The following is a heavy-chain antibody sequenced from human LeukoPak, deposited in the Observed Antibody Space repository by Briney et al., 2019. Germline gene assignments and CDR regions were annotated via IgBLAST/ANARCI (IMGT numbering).Heavy chain of an antibody. CDR3: ARQNDFRLDY. V-gene: IGHV5-51*01. J-gene: IGHJ4*02. CDR1: GYTFSSYW. CDR2: IYPGDSDT. Sequence: GESLKISCTGSGYTFSSYWIGWVRQMPGKGLELMGIIYPGDSDTRYSPSLQGQVTIPVDTSIGTAYLQWSSLKASDTAIYYCARQNDFRLDYWGQGTLVTVSS. D-gene: IGHD3-3*01.